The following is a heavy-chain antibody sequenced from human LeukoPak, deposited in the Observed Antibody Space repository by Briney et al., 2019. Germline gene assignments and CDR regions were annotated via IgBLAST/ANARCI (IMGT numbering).Heavy chain of an antibody. V-gene: IGHV3-23*01. CDR2: INGRGGSS. J-gene: IGHJ5*02. D-gene: IGHD3-10*01. CDR1: GFTFSSYG. Sequence: GGSLRLSCAASGFTFSSYGMHWVRQTPGKGLEWVSAINGRGGSSYYADSVKGRFTISRDNFKNTLYLQMNSLRAEDTALYYCAEGPMPRGLGSWGQGTLVTVSS. CDR3: AEGPMPRGLGS.